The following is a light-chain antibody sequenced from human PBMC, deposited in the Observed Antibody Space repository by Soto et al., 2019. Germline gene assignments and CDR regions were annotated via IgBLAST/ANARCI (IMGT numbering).Light chain of an antibody. J-gene: IGKJ1*01. CDR3: LQDYNYPRT. V-gene: IGKV1-6*01. CDR1: QGIARD. Sequence: AIQMTQSPSSLSASVGDRVTLTCRASQGIARDLAWYQQKPGTAPNLLIYGASTLQSGVPSRFSGSGSGTDFTLTISSLQPEDFGSYYCLQDYNYPRTFGQGTKIEI. CDR2: GAS.